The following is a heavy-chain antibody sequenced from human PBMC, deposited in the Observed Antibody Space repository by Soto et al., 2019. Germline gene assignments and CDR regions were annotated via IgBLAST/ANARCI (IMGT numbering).Heavy chain of an antibody. Sequence: HPGGSLRLSCAASGFSVSGNYMSWVRQAPGKGLEWVSVIYSDGSTYYADSVKGRFTISRDNSKNTLCLQMNSLRAEDTAVYYCARYCSSTSCYTPQYGMDVWGQGTTVTVSS. CDR2: IYSDGST. V-gene: IGHV3-53*01. J-gene: IGHJ6*02. D-gene: IGHD2-2*02. CDR3: ARYCSSTSCYTPQYGMDV. CDR1: GFSVSGNY.